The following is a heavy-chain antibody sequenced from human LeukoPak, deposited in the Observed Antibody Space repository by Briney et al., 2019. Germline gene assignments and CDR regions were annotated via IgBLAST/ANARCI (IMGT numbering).Heavy chain of an antibody. CDR3: ASACSSTSCYIHNLHYYYYGMDV. CDR1: GGTFSSYA. Sequence: GASVKVSCKASGGTFSSYAISWVRQAPGQGLEWMGGIIPIFGTANYAQKFQGRVTITADESTSTAYMELSSLRSEDTAVYYCASACSSTSCYIHNLHYYYYGMDVWGQGTTVTVSS. V-gene: IGHV1-69*13. D-gene: IGHD2-2*02. J-gene: IGHJ6*02. CDR2: IIPIFGTA.